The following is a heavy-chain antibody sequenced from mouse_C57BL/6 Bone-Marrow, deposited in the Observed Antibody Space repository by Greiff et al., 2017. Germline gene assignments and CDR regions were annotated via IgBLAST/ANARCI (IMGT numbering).Heavy chain of an antibody. J-gene: IGHJ1*03. V-gene: IGHV1-53*01. D-gene: IGHD1-1*01. CDR1: GYTFTSYW. CDR2: INPSNGGT. Sequence: QVQLQQPGTELVKPGASVKLSCKASGYTFTSYWMHWVKQRPGQGLEWIGNINPSNGGTNYNEKFKSKATLTVDKSSSTAYMQISSLTSEDSAVYYCARSSYYGSWYWYFDVWGTGTTVTVSS. CDR3: ARSSYYGSWYWYFDV.